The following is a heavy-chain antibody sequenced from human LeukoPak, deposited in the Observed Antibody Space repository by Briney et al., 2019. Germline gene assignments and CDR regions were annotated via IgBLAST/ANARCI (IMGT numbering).Heavy chain of an antibody. CDR2: INWNGGST. CDR1: GFTFDDYG. D-gene: IGHD3-3*01. V-gene: IGHV3-20*04. CDR3: VRLTIFGVVIEPAAFDI. Sequence: GGSLRLSCAASGFTFDDYGMSWVRQAPGKGLEWVSGINWNGGSTGYADSVKGRFTVSRDNAKNSLYLQMNSLRAEDTALYYCVRLTIFGVVIEPAAFDIWGQGTMVTVSS. J-gene: IGHJ3*02.